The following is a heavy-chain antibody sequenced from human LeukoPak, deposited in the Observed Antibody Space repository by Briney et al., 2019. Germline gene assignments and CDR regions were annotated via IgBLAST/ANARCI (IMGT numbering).Heavy chain of an antibody. Sequence: GGSLRLSCAASGFTFSSYWMSWVRQAPGKGLEWVANIKQDGSEKYYVDPVKGRFTISRDNAKNSLYLQMNSLRAEDTAVYYCASILRGYSGYDFFGYWGQGTLVTVSS. CDR3: ASILRGYSGYDFFGY. D-gene: IGHD5-12*01. V-gene: IGHV3-7*03. CDR2: IKQDGSEK. CDR1: GFTFSSYW. J-gene: IGHJ4*02.